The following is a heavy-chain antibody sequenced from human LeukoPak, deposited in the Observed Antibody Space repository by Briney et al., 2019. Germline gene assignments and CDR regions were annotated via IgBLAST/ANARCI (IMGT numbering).Heavy chain of an antibody. J-gene: IGHJ4*02. CDR1: GFTFSSYG. D-gene: IGHD3-16*01. CDR3: ATDWGSSGLLYYFDY. Sequence: TGGSLRLSXAASGFTFSSYGMSWVSQAPGKGLEWVSEISGSGGSTYYADSVKGRFTISRDNSKNTLYLQMNSLRAEDTAVYYCATDWGSSGLLYYFDYWGQGTLVTVSS. V-gene: IGHV3-23*01. CDR2: ISGSGGST.